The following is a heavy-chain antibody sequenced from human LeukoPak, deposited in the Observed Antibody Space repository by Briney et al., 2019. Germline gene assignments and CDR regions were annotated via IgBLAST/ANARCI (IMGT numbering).Heavy chain of an antibody. CDR2: ISGSGYST. D-gene: IGHD3-16*01. CDR3: AKDRSCVSAACHGGFDS. V-gene: IGHV3-23*01. J-gene: IGHJ4*02. CDR1: GFTFSSYA. Sequence: GGSLRLSCAASGFTFSSYAMNWVRQAPGKGLEWVSGISGSGYSTYYADSVKGRFTISRDNSRDNSKNTLYLQMKSLRAEDTAVYYCAKDRSCVSAACHGGFDSWGQGTLVTVSS.